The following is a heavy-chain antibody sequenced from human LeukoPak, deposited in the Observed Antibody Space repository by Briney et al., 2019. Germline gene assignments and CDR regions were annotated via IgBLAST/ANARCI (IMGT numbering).Heavy chain of an antibody. CDR1: GVSFSGYY. CDR3: ARGYFDAFDI. Sequence: SETLSLTCAVYGVSFSGYYWSWIRQPPGKGLEWIGEINHSGSTNYNPSLKSRVTISVDTSKNQFSLKLSSVTAADTAVYYCARGYFDAFDIWGQGTMVTVSS. CDR2: INHSGST. D-gene: IGHD2-21*01. V-gene: IGHV4-34*01. J-gene: IGHJ3*02.